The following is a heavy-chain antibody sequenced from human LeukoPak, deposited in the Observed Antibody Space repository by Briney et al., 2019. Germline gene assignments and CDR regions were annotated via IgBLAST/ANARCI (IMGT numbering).Heavy chain of an antibody. CDR2: VHYSGTN. D-gene: IGHD1-26*01. V-gene: IGHV4-59*08. Sequence: SETLSLTCTVSGGSISYYFWSWFRQSPGKGLEWIGNVHYSGTNTYNPSLESRLSMSVDTSRNQFSLTLNSVTAADTAVYYCVRQKAVSADFEYWGQGTLVTVAS. J-gene: IGHJ4*01. CDR3: VRQKAVSADFEY. CDR1: GGSISYYF.